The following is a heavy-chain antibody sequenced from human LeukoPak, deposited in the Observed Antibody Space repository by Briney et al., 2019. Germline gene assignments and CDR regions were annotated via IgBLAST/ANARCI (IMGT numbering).Heavy chain of an antibody. J-gene: IGHJ4*02. D-gene: IGHD3-10*01. Sequence: SETLSLTCTVSGGSISSSSYYWGWIRQPPGKGLEWIGSIYYSGSTYNNPSLKSRVTISVDTSKNQFSLKRSSVTAADTAVYYCARDRYYYGSGSYFDYWGQGTLVTVSS. CDR2: IYYSGST. CDR3: ARDRYYYGSGSYFDY. V-gene: IGHV4-39*07. CDR1: GGSISSSSYY.